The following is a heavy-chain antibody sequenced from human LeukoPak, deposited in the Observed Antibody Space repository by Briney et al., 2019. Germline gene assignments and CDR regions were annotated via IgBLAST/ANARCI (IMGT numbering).Heavy chain of an antibody. CDR3: ARHALHYGDYELAYYFDY. V-gene: IGHV4-59*08. CDR1: GGSISSYY. D-gene: IGHD4-17*01. CDR2: IYYSGST. Sequence: PSETLSLTCTVSGGSISSYYWSWIRQPPGKGLEWIGYIYYSGSTNYNPSLKSRVTVSVDTSKNQFSLKLSSVTAADTAVYYCARHALHYGDYELAYYFDYWGQGTLVTVSS. J-gene: IGHJ4*02.